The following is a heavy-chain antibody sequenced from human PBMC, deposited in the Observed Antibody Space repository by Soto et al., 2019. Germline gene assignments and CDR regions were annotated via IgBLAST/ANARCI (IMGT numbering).Heavy chain of an antibody. D-gene: IGHD2-21*01. CDR3: ARDCGGVGGGGLGGGASDY. J-gene: IGHJ4*02. CDR1: GFTFSSYS. Sequence: EVQLVESGGGLVKPGGSLRLSCAASGFTFSSYSMNWVRQAPGKGLEWVSSISSSSSYIYYADSVKGRFTISRDNAKNSWKLEVHSLGAGDTAVYYGARDCGGVGGGGLGGGASDYWGQGTLVTVSS. V-gene: IGHV3-21*01. CDR2: ISSSSSYI.